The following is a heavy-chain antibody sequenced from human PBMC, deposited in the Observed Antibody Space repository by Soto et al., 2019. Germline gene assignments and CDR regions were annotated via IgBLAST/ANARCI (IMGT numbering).Heavy chain of an antibody. CDR3: AKLIVVAATNDY. V-gene: IGHV3-30*18. J-gene: IGHJ4*02. CDR2: ISYDGSNK. D-gene: IGHD2-15*01. CDR1: GFTFSSYG. Sequence: PGGSLRLSCEASGFTFSSYGMHWVRQAPGKGLEWVAVISYDGSNKYYADSVKGRFTISRDNSKNTLYLQMNSLRAEDTAVYYCAKLIVVAATNDYWGQGTLVTVSS.